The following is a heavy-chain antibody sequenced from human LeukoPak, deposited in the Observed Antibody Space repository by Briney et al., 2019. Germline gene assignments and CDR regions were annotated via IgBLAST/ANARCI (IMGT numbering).Heavy chain of an antibody. Sequence: GASVKVSCKASGGTFSSYAISWVRQAPGQGLEWMGGIIPIFGTTNYAQKFRGRVTITADKSTSTAYMELSSLRSEDTAVYYCARDLILGINNSDRTSYGLDYWGQGTLVTVSS. CDR2: IIPIFGTT. CDR3: ARDLILGINNSDRTSYGLDY. J-gene: IGHJ4*02. CDR1: GGTFSSYA. V-gene: IGHV1-69*06. D-gene: IGHD7-27*01.